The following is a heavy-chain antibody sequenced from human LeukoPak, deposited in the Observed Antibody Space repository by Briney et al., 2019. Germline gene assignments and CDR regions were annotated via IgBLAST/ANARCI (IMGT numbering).Heavy chain of an antibody. J-gene: IGHJ6*02. CDR3: AAAIYYYGSGSYYYGMDV. Sequence: SVKVSCKASGFTFISFAMQWVRQARGQRLEWIGWIVVGSGNTNYAQKFQERVNITRDMSTSTAYMELSSLRSEDTAVYYCAAAIYYYGSGSYYYGMDVWGQGTTVTVSS. CDR2: IVVGSGNT. D-gene: IGHD3-10*01. CDR1: GFTFISFA. V-gene: IGHV1-58*02.